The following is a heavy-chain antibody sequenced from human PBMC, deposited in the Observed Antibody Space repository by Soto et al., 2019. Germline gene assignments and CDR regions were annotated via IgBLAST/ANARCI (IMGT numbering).Heavy chain of an antibody. D-gene: IGHD6-6*01. V-gene: IGHV1-69*01. CDR3: ARDGDVTSPRPRGAFDI. CDR2: IVPLFGTA. CDR1: GGTFSSYT. Sequence: QVQLVQSGAEVKKPGSSVKVSCKASGGTFSSYTFSWVRQAPGQGLEWMGGIVPLFGTANDAKIFQGRVTISADESTSTVYMELSCLRSEDSAMYYFARDGDVTSPRPRGAFDIWGQGTVITVSS. J-gene: IGHJ3*02.